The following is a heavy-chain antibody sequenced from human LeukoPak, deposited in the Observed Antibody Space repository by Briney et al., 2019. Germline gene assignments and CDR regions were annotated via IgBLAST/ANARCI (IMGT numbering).Heavy chain of an antibody. V-gene: IGHV3-74*01. CDR1: GFTLSTFW. CDR2: INSDGSST. CDR3: ARSEYSSTWYGDYYYYYMDV. Sequence: GGSLRLSCAASGFTLSTFWMHWVRQAPGKGLVWVSRINSDGSSTVYADSVKGRFTISRDNAKNTLYLQMNSLRADDTAVYYCARSEYSSTWYGDYYYYYMDVWGKGTTVTVSS. D-gene: IGHD6-13*01. J-gene: IGHJ6*03.